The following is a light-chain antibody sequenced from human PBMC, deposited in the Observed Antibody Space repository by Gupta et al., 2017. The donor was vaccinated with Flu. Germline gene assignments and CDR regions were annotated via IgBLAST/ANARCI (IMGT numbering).Light chain of an antibody. Sequence: VTISCTRTSSDIGGYNFGSWYQQHPGKAPKLIIFNVSKWPSGVPDRFSGSKSGNTASLTISGLQAEDEADYYCCSYAGSSTFGVFGGGTKLTVL. V-gene: IGLV2-11*01. J-gene: IGLJ2*01. CDR3: CSYAGSSTFGV. CDR2: NVS. CDR1: SSDIGGYNF.